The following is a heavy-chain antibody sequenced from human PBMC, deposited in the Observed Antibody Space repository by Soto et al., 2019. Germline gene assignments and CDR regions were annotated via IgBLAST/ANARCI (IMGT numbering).Heavy chain of an antibody. CDR1: GFTFSSYW. J-gene: IGHJ2*01. CDR3: AREAVVAARYFDL. Sequence: EVQLVESGGGLVQPGGSLRLSCAASGFTFSSYWMSWVRQAPGKGLEWVANIKQDGSEKYYVDSVKGRFTISGDNAKNSLYLQMNSLRAEDTAVYYCAREAVVAARYFDLWGRGTLVTVSS. V-gene: IGHV3-7*01. D-gene: IGHD2-15*01. CDR2: IKQDGSEK.